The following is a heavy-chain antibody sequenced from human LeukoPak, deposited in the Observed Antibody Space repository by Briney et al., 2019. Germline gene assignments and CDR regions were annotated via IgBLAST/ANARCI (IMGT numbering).Heavy chain of an antibody. CDR3: ARLVSRGQWLVRAGFDP. CDR1: GYTFTSYG. CDR2: ISAYNGNT. D-gene: IGHD6-19*01. V-gene: IGHV1-18*01. J-gene: IGHJ5*02. Sequence: ASVKVSCKASGYTFTSYGIRWVRQAPGQGLEWTGWISAYNGNTNYAQKLQGRVTMTTDTSTSTAYMELRSLRSDDTAVYYCARLVSRGQWLVRAGFDPWGQGTLVTVSS.